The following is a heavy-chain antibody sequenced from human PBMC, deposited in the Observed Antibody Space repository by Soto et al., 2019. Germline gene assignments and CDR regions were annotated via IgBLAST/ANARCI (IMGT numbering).Heavy chain of an antibody. CDR3: AKVQWGPLTGSPIDY. CDR1: GFTFSSYT. D-gene: IGHD7-27*01. Sequence: GGSLRLSCAASGFTFSSYTMSWVRQAPGQGLEWVSAISGSGGSTYYADSVKGRFTISRDNSKNTLYLQMNSLRAEDTAVYYCAKVQWGPLTGSPIDYWGQGTLVTVSS. CDR2: ISGSGGST. V-gene: IGHV3-23*01. J-gene: IGHJ4*02.